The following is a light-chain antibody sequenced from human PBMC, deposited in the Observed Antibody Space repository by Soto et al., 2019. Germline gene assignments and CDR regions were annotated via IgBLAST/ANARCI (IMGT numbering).Light chain of an antibody. V-gene: IGLV1-47*01. CDR2: RND. J-gene: IGLJ1*01. CDR3: AAWDDSLSGYV. CDR1: SSNIGSGY. Sequence: QSLLTQPPSASGTPGQRVTISCSGSSSNIGSGYVYWYQQLPGTAPKILIFRNDQRPSGVPDRFSGSKSGTSASLAISGLRSEDEAEYYCAAWDDSLSGYVFGVGTKLTVL.